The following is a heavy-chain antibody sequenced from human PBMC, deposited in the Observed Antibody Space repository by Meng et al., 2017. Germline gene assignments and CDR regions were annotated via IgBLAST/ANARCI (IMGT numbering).Heavy chain of an antibody. CDR2: IWYDGSNK. J-gene: IGHJ4*02. CDR1: GFTFSSYG. V-gene: IGHV3-33*01. D-gene: IGHD3-22*01. CDR3: ARDRDSSGYYPGRLDY. Sequence: QVQLVGVGGGGVQPGRALGLSCAASGFTFSSYGMHWVRQAPGKGLEWVAVIWYDGSNKYYADSVKGRFTISRDNSKKTLYLQMNSLRAEDTAVYYCARDRDSSGYYPGRLDYWGQGTLVTVSS.